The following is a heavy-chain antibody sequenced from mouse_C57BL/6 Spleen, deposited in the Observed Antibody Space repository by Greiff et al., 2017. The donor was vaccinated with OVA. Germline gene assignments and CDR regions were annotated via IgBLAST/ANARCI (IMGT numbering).Heavy chain of an antibody. CDR2: IDPSDSYT. Sequence: VQLQQPGAELVKPGASVKLSCKASGYTFTSYWMQWVKQRPGQGLEWIGEIDPSDSYTNYNQKFKGKATLTVDTSSSTAYMQLRSLTSEDSAVYYCARGGGNYVPFAYWGQGTLVTVSA. CDR1: GYTFTSYW. J-gene: IGHJ3*01. D-gene: IGHD2-1*01. V-gene: IGHV1-50*01. CDR3: ARGGGNYVPFAY.